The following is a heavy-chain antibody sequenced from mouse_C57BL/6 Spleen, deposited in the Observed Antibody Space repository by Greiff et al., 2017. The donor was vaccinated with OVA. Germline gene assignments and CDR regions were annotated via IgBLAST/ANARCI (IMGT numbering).Heavy chain of an antibody. Sequence: VKLMESGAELVKPGASVKISCKASGYAFSSYWMNWVKQRPGKGLEWIGQIYPGDGDTNYNGKFKGKATLTADKSSSTAYMQLSSLTSEDSAVYFCAREGTGNFDYWGQGTTLTVSS. D-gene: IGHD4-1*01. CDR3: AREGTGNFDY. CDR2: IYPGDGDT. V-gene: IGHV1-80*01. CDR1: GYAFSSYW. J-gene: IGHJ2*01.